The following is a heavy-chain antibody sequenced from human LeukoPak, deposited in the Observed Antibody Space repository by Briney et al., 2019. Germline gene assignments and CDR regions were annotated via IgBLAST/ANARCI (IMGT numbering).Heavy chain of an antibody. CDR3: ARSSGTGTFSY. J-gene: IGHJ4*02. CDR1: GDSISRSTYY. V-gene: IGHV4-39*02. CDR2: VYYGRSP. D-gene: IGHD6-25*01. Sequence: SETLSLTCTVSGDSISRSTYYWAWIRQPPGKGLEWIGSVYYGRSPYFNPSLESRATISVDTSKNHFSLKMSSVTAADTAVYYCARSSGTGTFSYWGQGTLVTVSP.